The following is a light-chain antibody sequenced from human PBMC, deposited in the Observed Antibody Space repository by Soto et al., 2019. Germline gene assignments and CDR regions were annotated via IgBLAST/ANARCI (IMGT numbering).Light chain of an antibody. Sequence: QSALTQSPSASGTPGQRVTISCSGSASTIGRNYVYWYQQLPGTAPKLLIYRNSQRPSGVPDRFSGSKSGTSASLAISGLRSEGEADYYCAAWDDNLSGLYVFGAGPKVTVL. CDR3: AAWDDNLSGLYV. CDR1: ASTIGRNY. J-gene: IGLJ1*01. V-gene: IGLV1-47*01. CDR2: RNS.